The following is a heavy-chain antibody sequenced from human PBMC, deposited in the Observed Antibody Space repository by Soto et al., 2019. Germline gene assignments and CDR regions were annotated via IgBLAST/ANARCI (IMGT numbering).Heavy chain of an antibody. V-gene: IGHV3-48*01. CDR3: AGADSGYAHGYYYYGMDV. CDR1: GFTFSSYS. D-gene: IGHD5-12*01. CDR2: ISSSSSTI. Sequence: PGGSLRLSCAASGFTFSSYSMNWVRQAPGKGLEWVSYISSSSSTIYYADSVKGRFTISRDNAKNSLYLQMNSLRAEDTAVYYCAGADSGYAHGYYYYGMDVWGQGTTVTVS. J-gene: IGHJ6*02.